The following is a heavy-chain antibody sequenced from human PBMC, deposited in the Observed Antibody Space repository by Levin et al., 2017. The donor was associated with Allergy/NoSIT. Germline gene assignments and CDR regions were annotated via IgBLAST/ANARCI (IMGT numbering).Heavy chain of an antibody. CDR1: GFTFSSYW. D-gene: IGHD3-22*01. V-gene: IGHV3-74*01. J-gene: IGHJ4*02. CDR3: AREGDYSDSSGYFSQYYFDY. Sequence: GESLKISCAASGFTFSSYWMHWVRQPPGKGLVWVSRINSDGSSTSYVDSVKGRFTISRDNAKNTLYLQMNSLRAEDTAVYYCAREGDYSDSSGYFSQYYFDYWGQGTLVTVSS. CDR2: INSDGSST.